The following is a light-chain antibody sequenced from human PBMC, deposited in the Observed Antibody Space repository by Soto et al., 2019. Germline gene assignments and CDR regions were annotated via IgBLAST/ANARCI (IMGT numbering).Light chain of an antibody. CDR1: QSIRRY. Sequence: DIQMTQSPSSLSVSVGDRVTITCRASQSIRRYLHWYQQKPGKAPKLLISDASSLQSGVPSRFSGSGSGTDFTLTISSLQPEDFATYYCQQSYTTPRTFGGGTKVDIK. CDR2: DAS. CDR3: QQSYTTPRT. V-gene: IGKV1-39*01. J-gene: IGKJ4*01.